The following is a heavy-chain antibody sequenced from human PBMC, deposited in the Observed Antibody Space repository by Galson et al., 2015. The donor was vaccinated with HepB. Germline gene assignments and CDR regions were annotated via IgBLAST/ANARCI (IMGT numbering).Heavy chain of an antibody. V-gene: IGHV3-73*01. J-gene: IGHJ4*02. Sequence: SLRLSCAASGFTFSGSAMHWVRQASGKGLEWVGRIRSKANSYATAYAASVKGRFTISRDDSKNTAYLQMNSLKTEDTAVYYCTRPPSGSLDIAAALDYWGQGTLVAVSS. CDR3: TRPPSGSLDIAAALDY. D-gene: IGHD6-13*01. CDR2: IRSKANSYAT. CDR1: GFTFSGSA.